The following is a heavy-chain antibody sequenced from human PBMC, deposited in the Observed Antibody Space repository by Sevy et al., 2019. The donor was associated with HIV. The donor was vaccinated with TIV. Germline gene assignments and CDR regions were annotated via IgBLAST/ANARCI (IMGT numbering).Heavy chain of an antibody. D-gene: IGHD2-2*02. CDR1: GYTFTGYY. J-gene: IGHJ6*02. V-gene: IGHV1-2*02. CDR2: INPNSGGT. CDR3: ARGYCSSTSCYTVSSVGGMDV. Sequence: ASVKVSCKASGYTFTGYYMHWVRQAPGQGLEWMGWINPNSGGTNYAQKFQGRVTMTRDTSISTAYMELSRLRSDDTAVYYCARGYCSSTSCYTVSSVGGMDVWGQGTTVTVSS.